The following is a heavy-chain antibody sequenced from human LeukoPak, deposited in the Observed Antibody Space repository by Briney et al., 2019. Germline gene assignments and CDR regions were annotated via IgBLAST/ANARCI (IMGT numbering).Heavy chain of an antibody. CDR2: IWYDGSKK. D-gene: IGHD3-10*01. V-gene: IGHV3-33*01. CDR3: ARDLGNFASGTAYFDS. CDR1: GFTFSSHG. J-gene: IGHJ4*02. Sequence: PGGSLRLSCTTSGFTFSSHGFHWVRQAPGKGLEWVALIWYDGSKKYYRDSVKGRFTIFRDDSKNTLYLQMDSLRAEDTAVYYCARDLGNFASGTAYFDSWGQGTLVTVSS.